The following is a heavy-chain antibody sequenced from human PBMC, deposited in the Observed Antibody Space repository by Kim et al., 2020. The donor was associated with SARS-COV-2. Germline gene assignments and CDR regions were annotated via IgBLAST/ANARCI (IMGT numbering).Heavy chain of an antibody. CDR3: ARSITIFGVVLSY. V-gene: IGHV1-8*01. D-gene: IGHD3-3*01. CDR2: MNPNSGNT. J-gene: IGHJ4*02. CDR1: GYTFTSYD. Sequence: APVKVSCKASGYTFTSYDINWVRQATGQGLEWMGWMNPNSGNTGYAQKFQGRVTMTRNTSISTAYMELSSLRSEDTAVYYCARSITIFGVVLSYWGQGTLVTVSS.